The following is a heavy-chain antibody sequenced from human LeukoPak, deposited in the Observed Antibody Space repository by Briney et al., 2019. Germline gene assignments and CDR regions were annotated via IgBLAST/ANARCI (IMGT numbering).Heavy chain of an antibody. CDR1: GYTFTSYD. Sequence: ASVKVSCKASGYTFTSYDINWVRQATGQGLEWMGWMNPNSGNTGYAQKFQGRVTMTRNTSISTAYMELSGLRSEDTAVYYCARGSSRSAAAYYWGQGTLVTVSS. CDR2: MNPNSGNT. CDR3: ARGSSRSAAAYY. J-gene: IGHJ4*02. D-gene: IGHD6-13*01. V-gene: IGHV1-8*01.